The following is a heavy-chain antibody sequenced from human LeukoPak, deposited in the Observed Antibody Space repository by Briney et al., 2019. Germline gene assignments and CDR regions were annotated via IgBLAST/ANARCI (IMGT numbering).Heavy chain of an antibody. CDR2: INDSGST. Sequence: PSETLSLTCAVYGGSFSGYYWSWIRQPTEKGLEWIGEINDSGSTNYNPSLKSRVTISVDTSKNQFSLKLSSVTAADTAVYYCARGFTELASWGQGTTVTVSS. CDR1: GGSFSGYY. J-gene: IGHJ6*02. D-gene: IGHD1-7*01. CDR3: ARGFTELAS. V-gene: IGHV4-34*01.